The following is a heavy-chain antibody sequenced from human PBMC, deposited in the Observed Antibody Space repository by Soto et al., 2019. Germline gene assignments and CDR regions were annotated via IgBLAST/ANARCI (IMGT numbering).Heavy chain of an antibody. D-gene: IGHD1-26*01. CDR1: GGSISSGGYY. Sequence: LSLTCTVSGGSISSGGYYWSWIRQHPGKGLEWIGYIYYSGSTYYNPSLKSRVTISVDTSKNQFSLKLSSVTAADTAVYYCARARWELRDAFDIWGQGTMVTVSS. CDR2: IYYSGST. J-gene: IGHJ3*02. CDR3: ARARWELRDAFDI. V-gene: IGHV4-31*03.